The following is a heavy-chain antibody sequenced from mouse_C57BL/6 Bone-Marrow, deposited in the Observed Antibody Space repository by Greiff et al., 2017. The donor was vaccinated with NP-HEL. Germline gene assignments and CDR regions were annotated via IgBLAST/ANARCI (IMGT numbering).Heavy chain of an antibody. J-gene: IGHJ3*01. CDR1: EYAFPSHD. V-gene: IGHV5-2*01. CDR3: ARIGGNVWFAY. Sequence: EVQLEQSGAGLVQPGASLKLSCESTEYAFPSHDMSWVSQTPEKRLELVAAINSDGGCTYYPDNMKGRSTMTADKTTNTPYLQVSRLRSEDTAVYYCARIGGNVWFAYWGQGTLITVSA. CDR2: INSDGGCT. D-gene: IGHD2-1*01.